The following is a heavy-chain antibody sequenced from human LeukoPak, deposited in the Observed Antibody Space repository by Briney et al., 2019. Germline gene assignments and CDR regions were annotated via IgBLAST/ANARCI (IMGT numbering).Heavy chain of an antibody. D-gene: IGHD3-22*01. CDR2: ISYDGSNK. Sequence: GGSLRLSCAASGFTFSSHSMNWVRQAPGKGLEWVAVISYDGSNKYYADSVKGRFTISRDNSKNTLYLQMNSLRAEDTAVYYCAKEPYYYDSSGYYRHYYYGMDVWGQGTTVTVSS. V-gene: IGHV3-30*18. CDR3: AKEPYYYDSSGYYRHYYYGMDV. J-gene: IGHJ6*02. CDR1: GFTFSSHS.